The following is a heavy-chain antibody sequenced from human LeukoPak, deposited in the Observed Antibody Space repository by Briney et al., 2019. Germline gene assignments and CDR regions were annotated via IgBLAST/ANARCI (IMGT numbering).Heavy chain of an antibody. CDR1: GFTFSTYT. J-gene: IGHJ4*02. Sequence: PGESLRLSCEASGFTFSTYTMNWVRQAPGKGLEWVSYISSNSGTKYYADSVKGRFIISRDNTKTSLYLQMNSLRVEDTAVYYCAGAPDQLVYFHYWGQGTLVTVSS. CDR2: ISSNSGTK. D-gene: IGHD1-1*01. V-gene: IGHV3-48*04. CDR3: AGAPDQLVYFHY.